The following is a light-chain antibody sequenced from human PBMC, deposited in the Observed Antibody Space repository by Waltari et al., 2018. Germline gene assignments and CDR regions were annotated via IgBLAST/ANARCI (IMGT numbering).Light chain of an antibody. V-gene: IGLV2-14*01. CDR1: HSAVGPYDF. CDR3: QVWDSGSNHYV. J-gene: IGLJ1*01. CDR2: EVS. Sequence: QSALTQPASVSGSPGQSITIPCSGTHSAVGPYDFSPRYQQHPGKAPHLIIDEVSNRPSGISNRFSASKSGNTASLTISRVDAGDEAEYYCQVWDSGSNHYVFGTVTKVTVL.